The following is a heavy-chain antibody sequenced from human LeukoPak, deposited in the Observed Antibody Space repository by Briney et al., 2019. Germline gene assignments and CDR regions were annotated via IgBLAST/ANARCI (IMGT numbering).Heavy chain of an antibody. CDR3: ASRYYDSSGYYPDYYYYYGMDA. CDR1: GLTFSSHW. Sequence: GGSLRLSCAASGLTFSSHWMHWVRQAPGKGLVWVSRITNDGSSTTYADSVKGRFTISRDNSKNTLYLQMNSLRAEDTAVYYCASRYYDSSGYYPDYYYYYGMDAWGQGTTVTVSS. CDR2: ITNDGSST. V-gene: IGHV3-74*01. J-gene: IGHJ6*02. D-gene: IGHD3-22*01.